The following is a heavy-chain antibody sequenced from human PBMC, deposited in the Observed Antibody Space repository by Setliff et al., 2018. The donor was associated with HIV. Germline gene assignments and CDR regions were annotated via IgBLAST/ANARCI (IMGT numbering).Heavy chain of an antibody. V-gene: IGHV4-34*01. Sequence: PSETLSLTCAVYGGSLSGYYWTWIRQHPGKGLEWIGEIKHSGSTNYNPFLKSRVTISIDTSKNQFSLKLNSLTAADTAMYYCARGRMATVLIRNRIDPWGQGRLVTVSS. CDR3: ARGRMATVLIRNRIDP. CDR1: GGSLSGYY. CDR2: IKHSGST. J-gene: IGHJ5*02. D-gene: IGHD4-4*01.